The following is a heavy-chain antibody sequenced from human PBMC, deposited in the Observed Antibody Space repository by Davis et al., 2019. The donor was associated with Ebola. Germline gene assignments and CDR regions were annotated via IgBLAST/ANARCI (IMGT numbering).Heavy chain of an antibody. CDR3: AIISPLQFDY. V-gene: IGHV3-23*01. J-gene: IGHJ4*02. D-gene: IGHD4-11*01. CDR1: GFTFGSYV. Sequence: PGGSLRLSCAASGFTFGSYVMSWVRQAPGKGLEWVSAISGSGRTYYADSVKGRFTISRDNSKNTLYLQMNSLRAEDTAVYYCAIISPLQFDYWGQGTLVTVSS. CDR2: ISGSGRT.